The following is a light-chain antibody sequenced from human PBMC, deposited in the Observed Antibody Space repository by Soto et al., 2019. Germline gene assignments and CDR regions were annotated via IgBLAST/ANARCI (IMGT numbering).Light chain of an antibody. Sequence: EIVLTQSPGALSLSPGERVTLSCRASQSINRNFLAWYQQKPGQAPRLLIYGASSRATGIPDRFSGSGSGTDFTLSISRLEPEDFAVYYCHQYGSSPRTFGQGTKVEI. CDR2: GAS. CDR3: HQYGSSPRT. J-gene: IGKJ1*01. V-gene: IGKV3-20*01. CDR1: QSINRNF.